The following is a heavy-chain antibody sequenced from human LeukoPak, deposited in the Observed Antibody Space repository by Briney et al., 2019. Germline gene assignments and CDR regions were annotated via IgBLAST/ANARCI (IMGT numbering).Heavy chain of an antibody. V-gene: IGHV4-59*01. Sequence: SETLSLTCTVSGGSISSYYWSWIRQPPGKGQEWIGYIYYSGSTNYNPSLKSRVTISLDTSKNQFSLKLSSVTAADTAVHYCASHDYGDDYYYYYMDVWGKGTTVTVSS. CDR1: GGSISSYY. J-gene: IGHJ6*03. D-gene: IGHD4-17*01. CDR2: IYYSGST. CDR3: ASHDYGDDYYYYYMDV.